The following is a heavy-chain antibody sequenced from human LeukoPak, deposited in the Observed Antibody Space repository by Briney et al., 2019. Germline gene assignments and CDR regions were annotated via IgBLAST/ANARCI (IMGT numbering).Heavy chain of an antibody. Sequence: SGPTLVNPTQTLTLTCTISGFSLGTSGVGVGWIRQPPGKALEWLALIYWGDDKRYSPSLKSRLTITKDTSKNQVVLTMTNMDPVDTAPYYCAHIGGYEHDFDYWGQGTLVTVSS. CDR3: AHIGGYEHDFDY. V-gene: IGHV2-5*02. J-gene: IGHJ4*02. D-gene: IGHD5-12*01. CDR2: IYWGDDK. CDR1: GFSLGTSGVG.